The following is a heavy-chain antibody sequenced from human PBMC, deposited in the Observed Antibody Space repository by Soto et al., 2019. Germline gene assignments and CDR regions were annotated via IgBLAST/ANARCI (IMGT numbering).Heavy chain of an antibody. CDR1: GFTFSSYS. CDR2: ISSSSSTI. V-gene: IGHV3-48*01. CDR3: ARDYSSYGPFDY. Sequence: GGSLRLSCAASGFTFSSYSMNWVRQAPGKGPEWVSYISSSSSTIYYADSVKGRFTISRDNAKNSLYLQMNSLRAEDTAVYYCARDYSSYGPFDYWGQGTLVTSPQ. J-gene: IGHJ4*02. D-gene: IGHD5-18*01.